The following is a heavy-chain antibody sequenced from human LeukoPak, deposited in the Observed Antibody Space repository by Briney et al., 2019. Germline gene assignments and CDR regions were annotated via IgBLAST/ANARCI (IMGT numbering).Heavy chain of an antibody. V-gene: IGHV4-34*01. CDR1: GGSFSGYY. CDR2: INHSGST. Sequence: SETLSLTCAVYGGSFSGYYWSWIRQPPGKGLEWIGEINHSGSTNYNPSLKSRVTISVDTSKNQFSLKLSSVTTADTAVYYCARRNLEVTIFGVVIAHFDYWGQGTLVTVSS. J-gene: IGHJ4*02. D-gene: IGHD3-3*01. CDR3: ARRNLEVTIFGVVIAHFDY.